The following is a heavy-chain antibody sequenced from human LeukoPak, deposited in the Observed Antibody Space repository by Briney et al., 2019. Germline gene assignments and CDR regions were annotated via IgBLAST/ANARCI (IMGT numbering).Heavy chain of an antibody. J-gene: IGHJ4*02. CDR2: IFPGDSDT. Sequence: PGESLKISCKASGYRFTTYWIGWVRQMPGKGLEWMGIIFPGDSDTIDSPSFQGQVTISADKSINTAYLYWSSLKASDTALYYCATSESQTQFDYWGQGTRVTVSS. CDR3: ATSESQTQFDY. V-gene: IGHV5-51*01. CDR1: GYRFTTYW. D-gene: IGHD3-10*01.